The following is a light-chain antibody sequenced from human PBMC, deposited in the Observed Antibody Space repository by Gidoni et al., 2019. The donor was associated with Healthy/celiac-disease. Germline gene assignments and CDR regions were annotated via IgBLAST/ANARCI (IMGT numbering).Light chain of an antibody. Sequence: SVLTQPPSVSGAPGQRVAISCTGSISNIGAGYDVHWYQQLPGTSPKLLIYGNSNRPSGVPDRFSGSKSGTSASLAITGLQAEDEADYYCQSYDSSLSGPVVFGGGAKLTVL. CDR1: ISNIGAGYD. CDR2: GNS. V-gene: IGLV1-40*01. J-gene: IGLJ2*01. CDR3: QSYDSSLSGPVV.